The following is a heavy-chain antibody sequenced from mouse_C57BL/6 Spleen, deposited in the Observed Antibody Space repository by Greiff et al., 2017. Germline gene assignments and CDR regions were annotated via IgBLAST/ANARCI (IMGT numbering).Heavy chain of an antibody. CDR3: AVALLHWWYFDV. V-gene: IGHV1-61*01. CDR2: IYPSDSET. Sequence: QVQLQQPGAELVRPGSSVKLSCKASGYTFTSYWMDWVKQRPGQGLEWIGNIYPSDSETHYNQKFKDKATLTVDKSSSTAYMQLSSLTSEDSAVYYCAVALLHWWYFDVWGTGTTVTVSS. CDR1: GYTFTSYW. D-gene: IGHD2-10*01. J-gene: IGHJ1*03.